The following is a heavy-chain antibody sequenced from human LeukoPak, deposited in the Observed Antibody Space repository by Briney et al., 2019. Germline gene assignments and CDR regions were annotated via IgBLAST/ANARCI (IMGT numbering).Heavy chain of an antibody. CDR3: AMYSGYFIQYYFDY. CDR1: GGTFSSYA. J-gene: IGHJ4*02. Sequence: ASVKVSCKASGGTFSSYAISWVRQAPGQGLEWMGGIIPIFGTANYAQKFQGRVTITADKSTSTAYMELSSLRSEDTAVYYCAMYSGYFIQYYFDYWGQGTLVTVSS. D-gene: IGHD5-12*01. V-gene: IGHV1-69*06. CDR2: IIPIFGTA.